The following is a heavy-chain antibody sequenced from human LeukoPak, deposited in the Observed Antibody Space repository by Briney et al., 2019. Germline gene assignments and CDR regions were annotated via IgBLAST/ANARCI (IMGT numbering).Heavy chain of an antibody. CDR3: AREHSSGYYFDAFDI. D-gene: IGHD3-22*01. CDR2: INPNSGGT. J-gene: IGHJ3*02. Sequence: ASVKVSCKASGYTFTGYYIHWVRQAPGQGLEWMGWINPNSGGTNYAQKFQGRVTMTRDTSISTAYMELSRLRSDDTAVYYCAREHSSGYYFDAFDIWGQGTMVTVSS. V-gene: IGHV1-2*02. CDR1: GYTFTGYY.